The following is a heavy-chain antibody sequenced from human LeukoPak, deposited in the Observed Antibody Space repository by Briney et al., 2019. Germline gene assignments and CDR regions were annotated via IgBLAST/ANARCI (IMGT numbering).Heavy chain of an antibody. Sequence: GGSLRLSCAASGFTFSSYWMSWVRQAPGKGLEWVANIKQDGSEKYYVDSVKGRFTISRDNAKNSLYLQMNSLRAEDTAVYYCARDPQGFDFWSGYRDYWGQGTLVTVSS. CDR1: GFTFSSYW. CDR3: ARDPQGFDFWSGYRDY. J-gene: IGHJ4*02. D-gene: IGHD3-3*01. V-gene: IGHV3-7*01. CDR2: IKQDGSEK.